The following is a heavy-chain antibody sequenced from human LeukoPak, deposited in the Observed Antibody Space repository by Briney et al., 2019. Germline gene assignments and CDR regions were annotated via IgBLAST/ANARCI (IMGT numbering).Heavy chain of an antibody. J-gene: IGHJ4*02. D-gene: IGHD3-10*01. V-gene: IGHV3-33*01. CDR2: IWYDGNNK. CDR1: GFTFSSYG. CDR3: ARGSRPYYASGTSFDY. Sequence: AGGSLRLSCAASGFTFSSYGMHWVRQAPGKGLEWVAVIWYDGNNKYYADSVKGRFTISRDSSKNTLHLQMSSLRAEDTAVYYCARGSRPYYASGTSFDYWGQGTLVTVSS.